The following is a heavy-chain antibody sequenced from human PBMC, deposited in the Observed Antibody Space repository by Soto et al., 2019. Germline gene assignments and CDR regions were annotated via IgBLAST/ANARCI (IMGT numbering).Heavy chain of an antibody. Sequence: QVQLVQAGAEVKKPGSSVKVSCKASGVTFSTYPINGVRQAPGQGLEYMGGIIPKFGTTNYAQKFRGTVRITAADSTSTAYMELNNLRSEDTAVYYCARGAANSTGWDIWFAPWGQGTLVTVSS. V-gene: IGHV1-69*01. J-gene: IGHJ5*02. CDR3: ARGAANSTGWDIWFAP. CDR2: IIPKFGTT. D-gene: IGHD6-19*01. CDR1: GVTFSTYP.